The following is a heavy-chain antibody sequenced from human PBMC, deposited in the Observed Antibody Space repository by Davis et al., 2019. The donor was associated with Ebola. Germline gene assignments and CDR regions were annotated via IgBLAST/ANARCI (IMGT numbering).Heavy chain of an antibody. CDR3: AKRVWYYDSSGYSTAEYFQH. D-gene: IGHD3-22*01. J-gene: IGHJ1*01. V-gene: IGHV5-51*01. CDR2: IYPGDSDT. Sequence: GESLKISCKGSGYSFTSYWIGWVRQMPGKGLEWMGIIYPGDSDTRYSPSFQGQVTISADKSISTAYLQWSSLKASDTAMYSCAKRVWYYDSSGYSTAEYFQHWGQGTLVTVSS. CDR1: GYSFTSYW.